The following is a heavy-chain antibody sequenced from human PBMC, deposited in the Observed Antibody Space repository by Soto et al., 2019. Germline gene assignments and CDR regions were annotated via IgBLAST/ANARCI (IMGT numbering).Heavy chain of an antibody. CDR3: ARLIYSRWGLDV. J-gene: IGHJ6*02. CDR2: INAGNGNT. D-gene: IGHD4-4*01. Sequence: QVQLVQSGAEVKKPGASVKVSCKASGYTFTSYAMHWVRQAPGQRLEWMGWINAGNGNTKYSQKFQGRVTITRDTPASTAYMELSSLRSEDTAVYYCARLIYSRWGLDVWGQGTTVTVSS. CDR1: GYTFTSYA. V-gene: IGHV1-3*01.